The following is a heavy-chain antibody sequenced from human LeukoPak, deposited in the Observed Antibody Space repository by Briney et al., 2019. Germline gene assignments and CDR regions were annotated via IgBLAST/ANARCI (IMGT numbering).Heavy chain of an antibody. CDR3: ASDSGSYYPYGMGV. V-gene: IGHV3-21*01. CDR1: GFTFSSYS. CDR2: ISSSSSYI. J-gene: IGHJ6*02. Sequence: PGGSLRLSCAASGFTFSSYSMNWVRQAPGKGLEWVSSISSSSSYIYYADSVKGRFTISRDNAKNSLYLQMNSLRAEDTAVYYCASDSGSYYPYGMGVWGQGTTVTVSS. D-gene: IGHD1-26*01.